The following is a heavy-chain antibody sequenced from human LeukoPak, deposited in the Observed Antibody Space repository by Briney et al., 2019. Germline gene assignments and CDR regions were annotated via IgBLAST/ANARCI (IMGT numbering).Heavy chain of an antibody. Sequence: GGSLRLSCAASGFTFSSYWTHWVRQAPGRGLVWVSRIHSDEIRTNYADSVTGRFTISRDNAKNTVYLQMNSLRNEDTAVYYCARGIYGDPVAFDYWGQGTLVTVSS. CDR3: ARGIYGDPVAFDY. J-gene: IGHJ4*02. V-gene: IGHV3-74*01. D-gene: IGHD4/OR15-4a*01. CDR1: GFTFSSYW. CDR2: IHSDEIRT.